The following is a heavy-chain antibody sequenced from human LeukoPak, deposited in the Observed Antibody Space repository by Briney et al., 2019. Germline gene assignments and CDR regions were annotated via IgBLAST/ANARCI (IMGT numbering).Heavy chain of an antibody. V-gene: IGHV3-23*01. Sequence: GGSLRLSCAASGFTFSSYAMSWVRQAPGKGLEWVSAISGSGGSTYYADSVKGRFTISRDNSKNTLYLQMNSLRAEDTAVYYCARAIHYYDSSGYPDYWGQGTLVTVSS. J-gene: IGHJ4*02. CDR3: ARAIHYYDSSGYPDY. CDR1: GFTFSSYA. CDR2: ISGSGGST. D-gene: IGHD3-22*01.